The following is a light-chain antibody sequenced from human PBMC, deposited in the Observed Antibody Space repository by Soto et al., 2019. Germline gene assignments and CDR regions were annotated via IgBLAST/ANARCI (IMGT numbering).Light chain of an antibody. V-gene: IGKV1-33*01. CDR2: DAS. J-gene: IGKJ1*01. CDR1: QDISNY. CDR3: QHLSSYLWA. Sequence: DIQMTQSPSSLSASVGDRVTITCQASQDISNYLNWYQQKPGKAPKLLIYDASNLETGVPSRFSGSGSGTDFTFTISSLQPEDIATYYCQHLSSYLWAFGQGTKVEIK.